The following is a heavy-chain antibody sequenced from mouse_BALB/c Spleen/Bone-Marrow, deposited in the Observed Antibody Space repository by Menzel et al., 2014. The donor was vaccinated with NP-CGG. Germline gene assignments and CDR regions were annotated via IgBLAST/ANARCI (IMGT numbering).Heavy chain of an antibody. CDR2: IYPGSGST. CDR1: GYTFTDYV. J-gene: IGHJ1*01. Sequence: VQLQQSGPELVKPGASVKMSCKASGYTFTDYVISWVKQRTGQGLEWIGEIYPGSGSTYYNEKFKGKATLTVDKSSNTAYMQLSSLTSEDSAVYFCARYYDYDWYFDVWGAGTTVTVSS. D-gene: IGHD2-4*01. CDR3: ARYYDYDWYFDV. V-gene: IGHV1-77*01.